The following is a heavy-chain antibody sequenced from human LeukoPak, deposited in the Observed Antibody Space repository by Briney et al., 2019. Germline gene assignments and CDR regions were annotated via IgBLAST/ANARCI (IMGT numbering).Heavy chain of an antibody. D-gene: IGHD2-15*01. Sequence: PGGSLRLSCAASGFTFSDYYMSWIRQAPGKGLEWVSYISSSSSDTNYADSVKGRFTISRDNIKNSLYLQMNSLRTDDAALYYYAKDRYCRSGSCHSALDYWGQGTLVTVSS. J-gene: IGHJ4*02. CDR3: AKDRYCRSGSCHSALDY. CDR2: ISSSSSDT. CDR1: GFTFSDYY. V-gene: IGHV3-11*05.